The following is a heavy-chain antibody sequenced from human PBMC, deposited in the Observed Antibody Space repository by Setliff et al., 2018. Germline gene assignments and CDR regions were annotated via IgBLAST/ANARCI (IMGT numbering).Heavy chain of an antibody. CDR2: IQKSGST. CDR1: GVSICSYY. J-gene: IGHJ6*02. V-gene: IGHV4-59*01. D-gene: IGHD3-3*01. Sequence: SETLSLTCNVSGVSICSYYWSWIRQPPGKGLESIGYIQKSGSTNYNPSLMSRVSISVDTSKNQFSLKLRSVTAADTAVYYCARLSWNGLRYYGLDVWGQGTTVTVSS. CDR3: ARLSWNGLRYYGLDV.